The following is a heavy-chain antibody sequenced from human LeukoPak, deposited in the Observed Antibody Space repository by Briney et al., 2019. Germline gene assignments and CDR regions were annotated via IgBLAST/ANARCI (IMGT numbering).Heavy chain of an antibody. CDR3: ASEVDNNWFDP. CDR2: IYYSGST. J-gene: IGHJ5*02. D-gene: IGHD5-12*01. Sequence: SETLSPTCTVSGGSISSYYWSWIRQSPGKGLEWIGYIYYSGSTNYNPSLKRRVTISVDTSKNQFSLKLSSVTAADTAVYYCASEVDNNWFDPWGQGTLVTVSS. CDR1: GGSISSYY. V-gene: IGHV4-59*08.